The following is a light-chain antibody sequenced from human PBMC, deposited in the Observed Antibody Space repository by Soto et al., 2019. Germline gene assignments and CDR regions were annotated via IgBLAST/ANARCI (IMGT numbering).Light chain of an antibody. Sequence: QSVLTQPPSVSGAPGQRVTISCTGSSSNIGAGYDVHWYQQLPGTAPKVLIYGNSNRPSGVPDRFSGSKSGTSASLAITGLQAEDEAEYYCQSYDSGLSVVFGGGTKLTVL. CDR3: QSYDSGLSVV. CDR1: SSNIGAGYD. J-gene: IGLJ2*01. CDR2: GNS. V-gene: IGLV1-40*01.